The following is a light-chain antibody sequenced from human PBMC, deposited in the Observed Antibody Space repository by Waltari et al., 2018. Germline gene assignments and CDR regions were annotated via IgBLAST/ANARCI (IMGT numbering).Light chain of an antibody. J-gene: IGLJ3*02. CDR3: VLVYGGVGV. CDR1: TGVVTSGHF. V-gene: IGLV7-46*01. Sequence: QAVVTQEPSLTVSPGGTVTLTCASNTGVVTSGHFPYWFQQKPGQAPKTLIYDTTNKHSWAPARFSGSLLGGKAALTRSGAQPEDEADYFCVLVYGGVGVFGGGTKLTVL. CDR2: DTT.